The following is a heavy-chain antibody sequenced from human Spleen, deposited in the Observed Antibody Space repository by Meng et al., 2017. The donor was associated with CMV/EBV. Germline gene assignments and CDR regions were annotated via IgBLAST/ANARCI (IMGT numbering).Heavy chain of an antibody. J-gene: IGHJ6*02. CDR2: LDAKSGKT. CDR3: AMARKFHYHYAMDV. CDR1: GYTFTDYD. Sequence: GESLKISCKASGYTFTDYDINWVRQAPGQGLEGMGWLDAKSGKTDLAQSFQGRVIMCRDTSLNTAYIELSSLMFEDMAVYYCAMARKFHYHYAMDVWGQGTTVTVSS. V-gene: IGHV1-8*01. D-gene: IGHD1-14*01.